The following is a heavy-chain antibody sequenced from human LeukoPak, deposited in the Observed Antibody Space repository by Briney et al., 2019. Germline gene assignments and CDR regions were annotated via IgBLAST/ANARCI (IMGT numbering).Heavy chain of an antibody. J-gene: IGHJ6*03. CDR2: MNPNSGNT. CDR1: GYTFTSYD. Sequence: ASVKVSCKASGYTFTSYDINWVRQATGQGLEWMGWMNPNSGNTGYAQKFQGRVTMTRDTSINTAYMELSSLRSEDTAVYYCARGPSGWGSYYYYYYYMDVWGKGTTVTISS. V-gene: IGHV1-8*02. CDR3: ARGPSGWGSYYYYYYYMDV. D-gene: IGHD6-19*01.